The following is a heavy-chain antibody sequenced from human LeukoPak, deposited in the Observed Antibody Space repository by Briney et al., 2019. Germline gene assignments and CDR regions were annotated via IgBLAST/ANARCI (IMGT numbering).Heavy chain of an antibody. CDR3: ARDLTISVGPSWFDP. Sequence: GGALRLSCAASGFTFSSYWMSWVRQAPGKGLEWGANIKQDGSEKYYVDSVKGRFTISRDNAKNSLYLQMNSLRAEDTAVYYCARDLTISVGPSWFDPWGQGTLVTVSS. CDR1: GFTFSSYW. J-gene: IGHJ5*02. V-gene: IGHV3-7*01. D-gene: IGHD3-3*01. CDR2: IKQDGSEK.